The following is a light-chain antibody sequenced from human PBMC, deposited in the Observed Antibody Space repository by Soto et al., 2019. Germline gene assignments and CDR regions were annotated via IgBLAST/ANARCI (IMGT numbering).Light chain of an antibody. CDR2: DAS. Sequence: DIQMTQSPSSLSASVGDRVTITCQASQDIGKYLNWYQQKPGKAPKLLIYDASNLETGVPSRFSGSGSGTDFTFTISSLQPEDIATYYCQQYDNLPPYTFGQGTKLEIK. V-gene: IGKV1-33*01. CDR3: QQYDNLPPYT. J-gene: IGKJ2*01. CDR1: QDIGKY.